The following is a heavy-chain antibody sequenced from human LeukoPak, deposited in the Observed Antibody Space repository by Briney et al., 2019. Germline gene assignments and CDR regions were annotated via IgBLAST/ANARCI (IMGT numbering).Heavy chain of an antibody. J-gene: IGHJ4*02. CDR3: AKGLRWFGNFYFNFFDH. Sequence: GGSLRLSCAASGFTFDDYAMHWVRQAPGKGLEWVSGISWNSGSIGYADSVKGRFTISRDNSASALFLDMDSLRTEDTAVYYCAKGLRWFGNFYFNFFDHWGQGILVTVSS. V-gene: IGHV3-9*01. CDR1: GFTFDDYA. D-gene: IGHD3-10*01. CDR2: ISWNSGSI.